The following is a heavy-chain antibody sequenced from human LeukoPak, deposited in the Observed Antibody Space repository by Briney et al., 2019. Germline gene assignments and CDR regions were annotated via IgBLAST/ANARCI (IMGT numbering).Heavy chain of an antibody. CDR3: ARGGTGVPFDY. V-gene: IGHV3-7*01. Sequence: GGSLRLSCAASGFTFSSYWISWVRQAPGKGLEWVANIKQDGSEKYYVDSVKGRFTISRDNAKNSLYLQMNSLRAEDPAVYYCARGGTGVPFDYWGQGTLVTVSS. CDR2: IKQDGSEK. CDR1: GFTFSSYW. J-gene: IGHJ4*02. D-gene: IGHD7-27*01.